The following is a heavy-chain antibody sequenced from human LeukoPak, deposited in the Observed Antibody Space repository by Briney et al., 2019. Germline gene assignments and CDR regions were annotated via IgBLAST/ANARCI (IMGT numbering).Heavy chain of an antibody. D-gene: IGHD6-13*01. CDR2: MSYSGGT. CDR1: GGSITSYY. CDR3: ARLPRAGGGLDY. J-gene: IGHJ4*02. Sequence: SETLSLTCTVSGGSITSYYWGWIRQPPGKGLEWIGYMSYSGGTIYNPSLMSRVTISVETSKNQFSLRLTSVTAADTAVYFCARLPRAGGGLDYWGQGTLVTVSS. V-gene: IGHV4-59*08.